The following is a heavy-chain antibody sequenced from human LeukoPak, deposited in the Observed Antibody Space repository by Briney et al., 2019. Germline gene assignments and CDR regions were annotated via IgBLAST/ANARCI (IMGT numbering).Heavy chain of an antibody. CDR1: GGSISSSSYY. CDR2: IYYSGST. D-gene: IGHD6-13*01. V-gene: IGHV4-39*07. J-gene: IGHJ4*02. Sequence: SETLSLTCTVSGGSISSSSYYWGWIRQPPGKGLEWIGSIYYSGSTYYNPSLKSRVTISVDTSKNQFSLKLSSVTAADTAVYYCAREPGTAAAEGYFDYWGQGTLVTVSS. CDR3: AREPGTAAAEGYFDY.